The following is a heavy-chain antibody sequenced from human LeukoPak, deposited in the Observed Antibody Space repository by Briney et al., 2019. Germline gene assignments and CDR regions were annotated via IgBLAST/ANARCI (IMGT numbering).Heavy chain of an antibody. CDR1: GFTFSNYW. CDR2: INEDGSEK. D-gene: IGHD5-12*01. V-gene: IGHV3-7*01. CDR3: ARGEWLRYFDY. Sequence: GGSLRLSCTASGFTFSNYWMMWVRQAPGKGLEWVANINEDGSEKYYADSVKGRFTISRDNAKNSLYLQMNSLRAEDTAVYYCARGEWLRYFDYWGQGTLVTVSS. J-gene: IGHJ4*02.